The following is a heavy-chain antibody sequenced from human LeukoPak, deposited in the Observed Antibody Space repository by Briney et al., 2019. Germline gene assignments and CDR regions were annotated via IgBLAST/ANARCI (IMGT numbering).Heavy chain of an antibody. CDR3: ARVGKARGTATTIINWFDP. CDR2: IYYSGST. J-gene: IGHJ5*02. D-gene: IGHD3-9*01. Sequence: SETLSLTCTVSGGSISSSSYYWGWIRQPPGKGLEWIGSIYYSGSTYYNPSLKSRVTISVDTSKNQFSLKLSSVTAADTAVYYCARVGKARGTATTIINWFDPWGQGTLVTVSS. V-gene: IGHV4-39*01. CDR1: GGSISSSSYY.